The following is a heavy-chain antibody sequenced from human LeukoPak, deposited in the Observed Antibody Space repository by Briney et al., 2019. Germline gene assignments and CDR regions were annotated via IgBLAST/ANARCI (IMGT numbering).Heavy chain of an antibody. Sequence: SVKVSCKASGGTFSSYAISWVRQAPGQGLEWMGRIIPILGIANYAQKFQGRVTITADKSTSTAYMELSSLRSEDTAVYYCARDLVAATGGGDYWGQGTLVTVSS. J-gene: IGHJ4*02. CDR1: GGTFSSYA. V-gene: IGHV1-69*04. CDR3: ARDLVAATGGGDY. D-gene: IGHD5-12*01. CDR2: IIPILGIA.